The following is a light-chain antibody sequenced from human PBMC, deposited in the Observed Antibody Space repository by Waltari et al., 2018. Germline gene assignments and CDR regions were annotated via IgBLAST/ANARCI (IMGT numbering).Light chain of an antibody. CDR2: DAS. CDR1: QDISIY. V-gene: IGKV1-33*01. J-gene: IGKJ1*01. CDR3: QQYKDLPRT. Sequence: DIQMTQSPSSMSASVGDRVSITCQASQDISIYLSWYQQKPGKAPKVLIYDASNLETGVPSRVSGIRSGTDFTFTISSLQPEDIATYYCQQYKDLPRTFGQGTKVEIK.